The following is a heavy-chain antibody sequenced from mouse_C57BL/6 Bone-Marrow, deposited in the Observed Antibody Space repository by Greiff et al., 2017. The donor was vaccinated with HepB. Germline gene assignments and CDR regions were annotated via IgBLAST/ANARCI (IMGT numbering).Heavy chain of an antibody. CDR3: ARCSNYRRGAMDY. V-gene: IGHV1-80*01. Sequence: VKLVESGAELVKPGASVKISCKASGYAFSSYWMNWVKQRPGKGLEWIGQIYPGDGDTNYNGKFKGKATLTADKSSSTAYMQLSSLTSEDSAVYFCARCSNYRRGAMDYWGQGTSVTVSS. D-gene: IGHD2-5*01. J-gene: IGHJ4*01. CDR1: GYAFSSYW. CDR2: IYPGDGDT.